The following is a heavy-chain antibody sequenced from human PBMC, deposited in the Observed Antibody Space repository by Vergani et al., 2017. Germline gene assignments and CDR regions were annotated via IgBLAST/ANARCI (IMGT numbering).Heavy chain of an antibody. V-gene: IGHV3-23*01. CDR3: TVTGRSLDTVRGVPFV. D-gene: IGHD3-10*01. Sequence: EVQLLESGGGLVQPGGSLRLSCAASGFTFSSYAMSWVRQAPGKGLEWVSAISGSGGSTYYADSVKGRFTISRDNSKNTLYLQMNSLSAEDTAVYYCTVTGRSLDTVRGVPFVWGQGTLVTVSS. J-gene: IGHJ4*02. CDR1: GFTFSSYA. CDR2: ISGSGGST.